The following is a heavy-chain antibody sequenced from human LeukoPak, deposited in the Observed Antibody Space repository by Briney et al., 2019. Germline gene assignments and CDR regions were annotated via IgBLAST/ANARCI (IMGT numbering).Heavy chain of an antibody. CDR1: GGSISSYY. CDR2: IYYSGST. D-gene: IGHD3-10*01. Sequence: PSETLSLTCTVSGGSISSYYWCWMRQPPGKGLEWIGYIYYSGSTNYNPSLQSRVTISVDTSKSQFSLKLSSVTAADTAVYYCASNYYGSGSLDYWGQGNLVTVSS. J-gene: IGHJ4*02. CDR3: ASNYYGSGSLDY. V-gene: IGHV4-59*08.